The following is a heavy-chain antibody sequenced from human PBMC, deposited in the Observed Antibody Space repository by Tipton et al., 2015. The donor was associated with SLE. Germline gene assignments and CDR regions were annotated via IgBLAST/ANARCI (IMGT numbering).Heavy chain of an antibody. D-gene: IGHD2-21*01. V-gene: IGHV1-18*01. Sequence: QLVQSGPEVKKPGASLKISCKASGYTFTSSGISWVRQAPGQGLEWMGWISAYNGNTNYAQKFQGRVTMTTDTSTSTAYMELRSLRSDDTAVYYCARSLVVVIAPGDAFDMWGQGTMVTVSS. CDR3: ARSLVVVIAPGDAFDM. J-gene: IGHJ3*02. CDR1: GYTFTSSG. CDR2: ISAYNGNT.